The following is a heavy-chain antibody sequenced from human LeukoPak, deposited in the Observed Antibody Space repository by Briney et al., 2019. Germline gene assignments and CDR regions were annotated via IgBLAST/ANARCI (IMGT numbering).Heavy chain of an antibody. V-gene: IGHV5-51*01. CDR3: ARLDTKNYQF. D-gene: IGHD1-7*01. CDR1: GSHFTTYW. J-gene: IGHJ4*02. CDR2: VFPGDSKT. Sequence: GDSLQISCKVSGSHFTTYWIAWVRQKPGKGLEWMGMVFPGDSKTNYSPAFLGQVTMSVDKSIGAAYLQWRSLKASDTAMYYCARLDTKNYQFWGQGTLVSVSS.